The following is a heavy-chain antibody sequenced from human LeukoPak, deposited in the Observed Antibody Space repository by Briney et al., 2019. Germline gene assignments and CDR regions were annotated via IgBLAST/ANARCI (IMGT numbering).Heavy chain of an antibody. CDR3: ARGPDCSSTSCYDHFDY. D-gene: IGHD2-2*01. CDR2: ISSSSSYI. V-gene: IGHV3-21*01. Sequence: PGGSLRLSCAASGFTFSSYSMNWVRQAPGKGLEWVSSISSSSSYIYYADSVKGRFTISRDNAKNSLYLQMNSLRAEDTAVHYCARGPDCSSTSCYDHFDYWGQGTLVTVSS. CDR1: GFTFSSYS. J-gene: IGHJ4*02.